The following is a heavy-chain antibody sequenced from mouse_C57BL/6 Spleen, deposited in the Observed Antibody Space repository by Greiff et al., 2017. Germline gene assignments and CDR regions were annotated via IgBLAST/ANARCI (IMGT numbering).Heavy chain of an antibody. CDR1: GYTFTSYW. CDR2: IHPNSGST. V-gene: IGHV1-64*01. D-gene: IGHD1-1*02. Sequence: QVQLQQPGAELVKPGASVKLSCKASGYTFTSYWMHWVKQRPGQGLEWIGMIHPNSGSTNYNEKFKSKATLTADKSSSTAYMQLSSLTSEDSAVYYCARRGPLWAMDYWGQGTSVTVSS. CDR3: ARRGPLWAMDY. J-gene: IGHJ4*01.